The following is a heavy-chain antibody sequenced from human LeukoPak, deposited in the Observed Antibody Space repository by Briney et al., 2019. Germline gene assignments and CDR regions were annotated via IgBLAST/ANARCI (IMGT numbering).Heavy chain of an antibody. CDR2: INPSGGST. CDR3: ARGVGYYGSGSYSPLDY. J-gene: IGHJ4*02. CDR1: GYTFTSYY. V-gene: IGHV1-46*01. Sequence: ASVKVSCKASGYTFTSYYMHWVRQAPGQGLEWMGIINPSGGSTSYAQKFQGRVTMTRGTSTSTVYMGLSSLRSEDTAVYYCARGVGYYGSGSYSPLDYWGQGTLVTVSS. D-gene: IGHD3-10*01.